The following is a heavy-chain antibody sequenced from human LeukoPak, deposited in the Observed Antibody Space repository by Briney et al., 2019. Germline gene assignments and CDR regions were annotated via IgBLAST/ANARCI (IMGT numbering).Heavy chain of an antibody. CDR2: ISSSSSYI. CDR3: ARNLRISTTEVDY. V-gene: IGHV3-21*01. CDR1: GFTFSSYS. J-gene: IGHJ4*02. D-gene: IGHD2-2*01. Sequence: GGSLRLSCAASGFTFSSYSMNWVRQAPGKGLEWVSSISSSSSYIYYADSVKGRFTISRDNAKNSLYLQMNSLRAEDTAVYYCARNLRISTTEVDYWGQGTLVTVSS.